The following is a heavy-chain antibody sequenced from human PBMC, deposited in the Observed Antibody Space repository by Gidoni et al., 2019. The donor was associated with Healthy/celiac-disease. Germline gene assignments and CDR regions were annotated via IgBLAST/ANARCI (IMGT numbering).Heavy chain of an antibody. CDR1: GFTFSSYA. J-gene: IGHJ3*02. Sequence: EVQLLESGGGLVQPGGSLRLSCAASGFTFSSYAMSWVRQAPGKGLEWVSAISGSGGSTYYADSVKGRFTISRDNSKNTLYLQMNSLRAEDTAVYYCAKESPVDTANWGAFDIWGQGTMVTVSS. CDR2: ISGSGGST. D-gene: IGHD5-18*01. CDR3: AKESPVDTANWGAFDI. V-gene: IGHV3-23*01.